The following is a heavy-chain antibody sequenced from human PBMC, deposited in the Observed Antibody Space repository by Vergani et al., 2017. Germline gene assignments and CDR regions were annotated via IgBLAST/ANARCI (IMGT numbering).Heavy chain of an antibody. CDR3: ARTRLWFGELFSLVP. CDR2: IYYSGST. CDR1: GGSISSYY. Sequence: QVQLQESGPGLVKPSETLSLTCTVSGGSISSYYWSWIRQPPGKGLEWIGYIYYSGSTNYNPSLKSRVTISVDTSKNQFSLKLSSVTAADTAVYYCARTRLWFGELFSLVPWGQGTLVTVSS. D-gene: IGHD3-10*01. V-gene: IGHV4-59*01. J-gene: IGHJ5*02.